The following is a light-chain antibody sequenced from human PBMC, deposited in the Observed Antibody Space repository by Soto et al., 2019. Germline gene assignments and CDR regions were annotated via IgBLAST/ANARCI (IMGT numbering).Light chain of an antibody. Sequence: QSVLTQPASVSGSPGQSITISCTGTSSDVGSYNLFSWYQQHPGKAPKLMIYEGSKRPSGVSNRCSGSKSGNTASLTISGLQAEYEAVYFCCSYAGSSTLGVFGGGTKLTV. CDR3: CSYAGSSTLGV. CDR2: EGS. J-gene: IGLJ2*01. CDR1: SSDVGSYNL. V-gene: IGLV2-23*01.